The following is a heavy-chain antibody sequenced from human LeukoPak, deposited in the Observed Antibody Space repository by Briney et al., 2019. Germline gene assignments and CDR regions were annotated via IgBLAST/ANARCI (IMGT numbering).Heavy chain of an antibody. J-gene: IGHJ4*02. CDR3: AKDLSKGLLYRRGMYYFDY. CDR2: IRYDGSNK. Sequence: PGGSLRLSCAASGFTFSSYGMHWVLQAPGKGLEWVSFIRYDGSNKYYADSVKGRFTISRDNSKNTLYLQMNSLRTEDAAVYYCAKDLSKGLLYRRGMYYFDYWGQGTLVTVSS. V-gene: IGHV3-30*02. CDR1: GFTFSSYG. D-gene: IGHD3-3*01.